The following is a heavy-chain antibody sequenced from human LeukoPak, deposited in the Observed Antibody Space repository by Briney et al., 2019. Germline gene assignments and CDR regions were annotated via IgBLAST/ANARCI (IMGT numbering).Heavy chain of an antibody. CDR1: GFTFSRYA. D-gene: IGHD4-17*01. CDR2: ISYDGSNK. CDR3: AREPYAEEFDY. J-gene: IGHJ4*02. Sequence: PGGSLRLSCAASGFTFSRYAMHWVRQAPAKGLEWVAVISYDGSNKYYADSVKGRFTISRDDSKNTLYLQMNSLRVEDTAVYYCAREPYAEEFDYWGQGTLVTVSS. V-gene: IGHV3-30-3*01.